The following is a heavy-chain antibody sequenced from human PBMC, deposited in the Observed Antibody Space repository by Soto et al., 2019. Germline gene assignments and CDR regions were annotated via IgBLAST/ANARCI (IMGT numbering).Heavy chain of an antibody. Sequence: QVQLVESGGGVVQPGRSLRLSCAASGFTFSSYGMHWVRQAPGKGLEWVAVIWYDGSNKYYADSVKGRFTISRDNSKNTLYLQMNSLRAEDTAVYYCVREGAEGSGLDYWGQGTLVTVSS. J-gene: IGHJ4*02. CDR3: VREGAEGSGLDY. D-gene: IGHD1-26*01. CDR2: IWYDGSNK. V-gene: IGHV3-33*01. CDR1: GFTFSSYG.